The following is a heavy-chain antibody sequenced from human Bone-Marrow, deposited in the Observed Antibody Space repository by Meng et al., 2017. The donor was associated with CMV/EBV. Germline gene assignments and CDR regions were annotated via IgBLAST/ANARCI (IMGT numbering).Heavy chain of an antibody. Sequence: GGSLRLSCAASGFTVSSNYMSWVRQAPGKGLEWVSVIYSGGSTYYADSVKGRFTISRDNSKNTLYLQMNSLRAEDTAVYYCAKDWRTAGNGMDVWGQGTTVTVSS. CDR1: GFTVSSNY. CDR2: IYSGGST. D-gene: IGHD3-3*01. J-gene: IGHJ6*02. CDR3: AKDWRTAGNGMDV. V-gene: IGHV3-53*01.